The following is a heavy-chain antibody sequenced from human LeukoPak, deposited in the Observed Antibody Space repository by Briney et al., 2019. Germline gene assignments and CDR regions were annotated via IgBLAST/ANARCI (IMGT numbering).Heavy chain of an antibody. CDR1: GFTFSSYW. V-gene: IGHV3-7*01. D-gene: IGHD3-3*01. J-gene: IGHJ4*02. Sequence: GGSLGLSCAASGFTFSSYWMSWVRQAPGKGLEWVANIKQDGSEKYYVDSVKGRFTISRDNAKNSLYLQMNSLRAKDTAVYYCARGGDFWSGYLYYFDYWGQGTLVTVSS. CDR2: IKQDGSEK. CDR3: ARGGDFWSGYLYYFDY.